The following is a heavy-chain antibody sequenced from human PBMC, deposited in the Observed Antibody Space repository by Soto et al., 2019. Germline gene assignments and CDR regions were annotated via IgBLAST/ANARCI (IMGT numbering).Heavy chain of an antibody. J-gene: IGHJ4*02. CDR1: GFTFSSYG. V-gene: IGHV3-23*01. Sequence: EVQLLESGGALVQPGGSLRLSCAASGFTFSSYGMSWVRQAPGQGLEWVSTLTSRGDNTYYADSVKGRFTISRDNSKNTLYLQMNSLRAEDTAVYFCAKSRAWFYFDYWGQGTLVTVSS. D-gene: IGHD6-19*01. CDR3: AKSRAWFYFDY. CDR2: LTSRGDNT.